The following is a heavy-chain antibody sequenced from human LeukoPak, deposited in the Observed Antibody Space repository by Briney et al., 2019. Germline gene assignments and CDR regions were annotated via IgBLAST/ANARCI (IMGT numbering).Heavy chain of an antibody. CDR2: IFYSGST. CDR3: ARRLPGASTRFDP. D-gene: IGHD4-11*01. V-gene: IGHV4-59*04. CDR1: GFTFRTYS. J-gene: IGHJ5*02. Sequence: GSLRLSCAASGFTFRTYSMNWVRQAPGKGLEWIGNIFYSGSTYYSPSVKSRVTISVDTSKNQFSLKLSSVTAADTAVYYCARRLPGASTRFDPWGQGTLVTVSS.